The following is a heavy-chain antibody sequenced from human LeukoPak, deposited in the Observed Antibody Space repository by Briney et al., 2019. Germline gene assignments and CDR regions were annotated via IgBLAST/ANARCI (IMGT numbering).Heavy chain of an antibody. J-gene: IGHJ4*02. V-gene: IGHV4-61*02. D-gene: IGHD2-8*02. CDR3: ASSNYLLVPD. CDR1: GGSISSGSYY. Sequence: PSQTLSLTCTVSGGSISSGSYYWSWIRQPAGKGLEWIGRIYTSGSTNYNPSLKSRVTISVDTSKNQFSLKLSSVTAADTAVYYCASSNYLLVPDWGQGTLVTVSS. CDR2: IYTSGST.